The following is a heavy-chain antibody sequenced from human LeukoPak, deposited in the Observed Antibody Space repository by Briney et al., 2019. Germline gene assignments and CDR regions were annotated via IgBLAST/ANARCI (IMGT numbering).Heavy chain of an antibody. D-gene: IGHD2-15*01. CDR2: IIPILGIA. J-gene: IGHJ4*02. Sequence: GASVKVSCKASGGTFSSYAISWVRQAPGQGLECMGRIIPILGIANYAQKFQGRVTITADKSTSTAYMELSSLRSEDTAVYYCARDCSGGSCPSDYWGQGTLVTVSS. CDR3: ARDCSGGSCPSDY. V-gene: IGHV1-69*04. CDR1: GGTFSSYA.